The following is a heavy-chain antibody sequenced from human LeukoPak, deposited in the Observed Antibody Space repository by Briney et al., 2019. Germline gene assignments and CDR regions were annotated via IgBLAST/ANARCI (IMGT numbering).Heavy chain of an antibody. V-gene: IGHV4-34*01. CDR2: INHSGST. CDR1: GVSFSGYY. J-gene: IGHJ4*02. Sequence: SETLSLTCAVYGVSFSGYYWSWIRQPPGKGLEWIGEINHSGSTNYNPSLKSRVTISVDTSKNQFSLKLSSVTAVDTAVYYCARGLAGPDYWGQGTLVTVSS. CDR3: ARGLAGPDY. D-gene: IGHD6-19*01.